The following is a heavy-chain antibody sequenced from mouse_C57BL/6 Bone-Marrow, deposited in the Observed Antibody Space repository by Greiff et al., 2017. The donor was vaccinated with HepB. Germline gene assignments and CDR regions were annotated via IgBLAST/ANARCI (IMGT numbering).Heavy chain of an antibody. CDR2: IDPANGNT. CDR3: AREGFTTVVARDWYFDV. Sequence: VQLQQSVAELVRPGASVKFSCTASGFNIKNTYIHWVKQRPEPGLEWIGRIDPANGNTKYAPKFQGKATITADTSSNTAYLQLSSLTSEYTAIYYWAREGFTTVVARDWYFDVWGTGTTVTVAS. J-gene: IGHJ1*03. D-gene: IGHD1-1*01. V-gene: IGHV14-3*01. CDR1: GFNIKNTY.